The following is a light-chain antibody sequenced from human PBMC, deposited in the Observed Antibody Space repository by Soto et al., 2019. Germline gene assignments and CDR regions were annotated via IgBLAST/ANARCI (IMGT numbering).Light chain of an antibody. Sequence: DIQMTQSPSTLSASIGDRVTITCRASQNVSHWLAWYRQKPGKAPNLLIYDVSSSESGVPSRFSGRGSGTEFTLTVSSLQPDDFATYFCQQYYGFPWTFGQGTKVESK. CDR2: DVS. V-gene: IGKV1-5*01. J-gene: IGKJ1*01. CDR3: QQYYGFPWT. CDR1: QNVSHW.